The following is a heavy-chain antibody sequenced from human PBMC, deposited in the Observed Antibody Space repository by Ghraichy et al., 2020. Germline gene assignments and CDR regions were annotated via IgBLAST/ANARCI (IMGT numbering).Heavy chain of an antibody. D-gene: IGHD1-26*01. Sequence: GGSLRLSCAASGFTFSSYSMNWVRQAPGKGLEWVSSISSSSSYIYYADSVKGRFTISRDNAKKSLYLQMNSLRAEDTAVYYCAMGTVVTSGSPGNWYFDLWGRGTLVTVSS. CDR1: GFTFSSYS. CDR3: AMGTVVTSGSPGNWYFDL. CDR2: ISSSSSYI. V-gene: IGHV3-21*01. J-gene: IGHJ2*01.